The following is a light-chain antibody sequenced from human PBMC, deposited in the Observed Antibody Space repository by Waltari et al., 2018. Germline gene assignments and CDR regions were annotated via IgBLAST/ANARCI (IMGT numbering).Light chain of an antibody. CDR2: WAS. V-gene: IGKV4-1*01. CDR1: QSVLYSSNNKNY. Sequence: DIVMTQSPDSLAVSLGERATINCQSSQSVLYSSNNKNYLAWYQQTPGQPPKLLICWASTRESGVPDRFSGSGSGTDFTLTIISLQADDVAVYYCQQYYSTPYTFGQGTKLEIK. J-gene: IGKJ2*01. CDR3: QQYYSTPYT.